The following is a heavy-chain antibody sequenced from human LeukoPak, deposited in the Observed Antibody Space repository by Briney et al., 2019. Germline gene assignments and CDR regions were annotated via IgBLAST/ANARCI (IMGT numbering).Heavy chain of an antibody. V-gene: IGHV1-2*02. CDR2: INPNSGGT. J-gene: IGHJ4*02. Sequence: ASVKVSCKASGYTFTGYYMHWVRQAPGQGLEWMGWINPNSGGTNYAQKFQGRVTMTRDTSISTAYMELSRLRSDDTAVYYCARGRLWFGEPIMPDYWGQGTLVTVSS. CDR3: ARGRLWFGEPIMPDY. D-gene: IGHD3-10*01. CDR1: GYTFTGYY.